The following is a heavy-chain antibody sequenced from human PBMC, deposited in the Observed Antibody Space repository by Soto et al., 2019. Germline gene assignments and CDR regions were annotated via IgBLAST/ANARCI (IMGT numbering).Heavy chain of an antibody. CDR2: ITWNSGTI. J-gene: IGHJ4*02. Sequence: GGSLRLSCAASGFTFDDYAMHWVRQTPGKGLEWVSGITWNSGTIGYADSVKGRFTISRDNGKNSLYLQMNSLRAEDTAVYYCARAEDLTGTFDYWGQGTLVTVSS. CDR1: GFTFDDYA. V-gene: IGHV3-9*01. CDR3: ARAEDLTGTFDY. D-gene: IGHD1-7*01.